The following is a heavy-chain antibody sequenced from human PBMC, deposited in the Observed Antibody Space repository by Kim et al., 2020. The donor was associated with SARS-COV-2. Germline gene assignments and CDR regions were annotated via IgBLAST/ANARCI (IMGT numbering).Heavy chain of an antibody. CDR3: SRDLLSGGFVGVVY. J-gene: IGHJ4*02. D-gene: IGHD2-15*01. CDR1: GFTFSNFA. Sequence: GGSLRLSCAASGFTFSNFAMNWVRQAPGKGLEWVALISYDGSNEYYADSVKGRFTLSRDNSNNTLYLQMNNLRAEDTAVYYCSRDLLSGGFVGVVYWGQG. CDR2: ISYDGSNE. V-gene: IGHV3-30*04.